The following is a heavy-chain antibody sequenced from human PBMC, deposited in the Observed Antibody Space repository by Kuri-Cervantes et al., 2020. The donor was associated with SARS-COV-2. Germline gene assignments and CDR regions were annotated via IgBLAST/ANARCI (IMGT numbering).Heavy chain of an antibody. V-gene: IGHV3-9*01. CDR1: GFTFSSYA. CDR3: ARISCNPGSCDLFDP. D-gene: IGHD2-15*01. CDR2: ISWNSGSI. J-gene: IGHJ5*02. Sequence: GGSLRLSCGASGFTFSSYAMHCVRQAPGEGLEWVSGISWNSGSIGYAGSVKSRFTIYRDNAKNSLYLQMNRLRPEDTATYYCARISCNPGSCDLFDPWGQGTLVTVSS.